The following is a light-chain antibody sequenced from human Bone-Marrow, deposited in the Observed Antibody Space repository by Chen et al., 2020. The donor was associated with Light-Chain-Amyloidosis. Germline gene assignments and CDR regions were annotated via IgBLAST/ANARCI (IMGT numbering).Light chain of an antibody. J-gene: IGKJ1*01. CDR2: WTS. Sequence: DIQMTQSPSTLSASVGDRVTITCRASQNISRWLAWYQQKPGKAPKLLIYWTSTFEPGVPSRFSGRGSGTEFTHTISSLQPADFATYYCQQYKTYSTFGQGTKVEIK. V-gene: IGKV1-5*03. CDR1: QNISRW. CDR3: QQYKTYST.